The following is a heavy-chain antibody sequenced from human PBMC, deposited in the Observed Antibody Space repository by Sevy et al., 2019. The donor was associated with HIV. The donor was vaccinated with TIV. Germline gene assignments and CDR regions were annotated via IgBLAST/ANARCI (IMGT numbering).Heavy chain of an antibody. CDR3: ARVAAVASTLYYFDF. D-gene: IGHD6-19*01. J-gene: IGHJ4*02. Sequence: GGSLRLSCAASGFSFSTYSMTWVRQAPGKGLEWVSYISTSSSTIYYADSVKGRFTISRDNAKRSLYLQMNSLRDEDTAVYYCARVAAVASTLYYFDFWGQGTLVTVSS. V-gene: IGHV3-48*02. CDR2: ISTSSSTI. CDR1: GFSFSTYS.